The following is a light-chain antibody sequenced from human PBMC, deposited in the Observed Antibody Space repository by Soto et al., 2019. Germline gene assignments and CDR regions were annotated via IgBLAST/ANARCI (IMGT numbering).Light chain of an antibody. J-gene: IGKJ4*01. CDR3: QQYNSYIS. CDR1: QGVSIW. V-gene: IGKV1-5*03. Sequence: DIQMTQSPSTLSASVGDRVTMTCRASQGVSIWLAWYQQKPGRAPKLLIHQASTLEGGVPSRFSGSGSGTEFTLPITSLQADDVATYFCQQYNSYISFGGGTKVEIK. CDR2: QAS.